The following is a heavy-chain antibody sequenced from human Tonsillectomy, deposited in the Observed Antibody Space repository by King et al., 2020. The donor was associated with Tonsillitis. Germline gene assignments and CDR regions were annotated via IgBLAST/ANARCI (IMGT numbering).Heavy chain of an antibody. J-gene: IGHJ4*02. D-gene: IGHD3-22*01. CDR3: AKDWGFHYYDVSGVLDS. V-gene: IGHV3-30*18. Sequence: VQLVESGGGVVQPGRSLRLSCAASGFTFRSYGMHWVRQAPGKGLEWVAVVSYGGSIGYYADSVKGRITVSRDNSNDTLYLQMNSLRPEDTAVYYCAKDWGFHYYDVSGVLDSWGQGTLVTVSS. CDR2: VSYGGSIG. CDR1: GFTFRSYG.